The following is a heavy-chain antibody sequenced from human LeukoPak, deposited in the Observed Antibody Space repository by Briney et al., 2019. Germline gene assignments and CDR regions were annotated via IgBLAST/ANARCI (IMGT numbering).Heavy chain of an antibody. CDR1: GGSISSSSYY. Sequence: SETLSLTCTVSGGSISSSSYYWGWIRQPPGKGLEWIGSIYYSGSTYYNPSLKSRVTISVDTSKNQFSLKLSSVTAADTAVYYCARDGGVKNVQGIDYWGQGILVTVSS. CDR2: IYYSGST. CDR3: ARDGGVKNVQGIDY. J-gene: IGHJ4*02. V-gene: IGHV4-39*07. D-gene: IGHD2-15*01.